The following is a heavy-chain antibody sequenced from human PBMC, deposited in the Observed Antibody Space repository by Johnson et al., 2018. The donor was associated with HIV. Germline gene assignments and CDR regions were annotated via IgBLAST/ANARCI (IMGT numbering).Heavy chain of an antibody. D-gene: IGHD2/OR15-2a*01. V-gene: IGHV3-53*01. CDR1: GFTVSSNY. J-gene: IGHJ3*02. CDR2: IYSGGST. CDR3: ARVQFLPPNAFDI. Sequence: VQLVESGGGLVQPGGSLRLSCAASGFTVSSNYMSWVRQAPGKGLEWVSVIYSGGSTYYADSVKGRFTISRDNSKTTLYLQMNSLRAEDTAVYYCARVQFLPPNAFDIWGQGTMVTVSS.